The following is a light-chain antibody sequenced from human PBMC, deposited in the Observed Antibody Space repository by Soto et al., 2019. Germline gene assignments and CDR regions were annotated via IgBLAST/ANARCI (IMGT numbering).Light chain of an antibody. CDR3: QQYNKWPLT. CDR2: HAS. Sequence: EIVMTQPPATLSLSPGERATLSCRASQSVSNNLAWYQQQPGQAHRLLIYHASTRATGIPARFSGSGSGTEFTLTISSLQSEDFAVYYCQQYNKWPLTFGGGTKVEIK. CDR1: QSVSNN. V-gene: IGKV3-15*01. J-gene: IGKJ4*01.